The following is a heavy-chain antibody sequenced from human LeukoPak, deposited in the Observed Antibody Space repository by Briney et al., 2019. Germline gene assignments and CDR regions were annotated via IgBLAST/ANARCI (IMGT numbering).Heavy chain of an antibody. CDR2: IPYDGNNK. Sequence: GRSLRLSCAASGFTFSSYAMHWVRQAPGKGLEWVAVIPYDGNNKYYADSVKGRFTISRDNSKNTLYLQMNSLRAEDTAVYYCARDRVQLWNYGMDVWGQGTTVTVSS. D-gene: IGHD5-18*01. J-gene: IGHJ6*02. CDR3: ARDRVQLWNYGMDV. CDR1: GFTFSSYA. V-gene: IGHV3-30-3*01.